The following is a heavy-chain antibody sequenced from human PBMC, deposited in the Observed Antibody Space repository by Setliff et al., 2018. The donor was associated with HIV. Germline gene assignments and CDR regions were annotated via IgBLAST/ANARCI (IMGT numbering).Heavy chain of an antibody. Sequence: PSETLSLTCTVSGGSISSYYWSWIRQPPGKGLEWIGYIYTSGSTNYNPSLKRRVAISVDTSKNQFSLKLSSVTAADTAVYYCARTGSNWNWDYWGQGTLVTVSS. CDR2: IYTSGST. V-gene: IGHV4-4*08. D-gene: IGHD1-7*01. CDR3: ARTGSNWNWDY. CDR1: GGSISSYY. J-gene: IGHJ4*02.